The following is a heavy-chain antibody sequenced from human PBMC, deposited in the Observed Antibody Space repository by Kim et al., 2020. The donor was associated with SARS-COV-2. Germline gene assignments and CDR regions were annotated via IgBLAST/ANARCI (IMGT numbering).Heavy chain of an antibody. V-gene: IGHV3-7*01. CDR3: ARDDGFRSIDH. CDR2: IKPDGSLK. Sequence: GGSLRLSCAASGFAIGGYWMAWLRQFPGKGLEWVANIKPDGSLKFYVDSVEGRFTVSRENVKNSVYLQMNGLRPEDTAVYYCARDDGFRSIDHWVQGILVTVSS. CDR1: GFAIGGYW. D-gene: IGHD6-25*01. J-gene: IGHJ4*02.